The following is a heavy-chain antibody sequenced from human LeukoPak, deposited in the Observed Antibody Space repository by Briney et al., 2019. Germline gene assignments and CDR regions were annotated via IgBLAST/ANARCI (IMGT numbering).Heavy chain of an antibody. V-gene: IGHV4-59*11. CDR1: GGSISSHY. CDR2: IYYSGST. CDR3: ARDPHYYGSGSQGFDP. Sequence: SETLSLTCTVSGGSISSHYWSWIRQPPGKGLEWIGYIYYSGSTNYNPSLKSRVTISVDTSKNQFSLKLSSVTAADTAVYYCARDPHYYGSGSQGFDPWGQGTLVTVSS. D-gene: IGHD3-10*01. J-gene: IGHJ5*02.